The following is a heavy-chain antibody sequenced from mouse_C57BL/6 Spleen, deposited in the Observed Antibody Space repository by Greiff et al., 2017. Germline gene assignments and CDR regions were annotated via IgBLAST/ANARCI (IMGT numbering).Heavy chain of an antibody. D-gene: IGHD1-1*01. V-gene: IGHV5-16*01. CDR3: ARGDYYGSSYELYFDV. Sequence: EVHLVESEGGLVQPGSSMKLSCTASGFTFSDYYMAWVRQVPEKGLEWVANINYDGSSTYYLDSLKSRFIISRDNAKNILYLQMSSLKSEDTATYYCARGDYYGSSYELYFDVWGTGTTVTVSS. CDR1: GFTFSDYY. J-gene: IGHJ1*03. CDR2: INYDGSST.